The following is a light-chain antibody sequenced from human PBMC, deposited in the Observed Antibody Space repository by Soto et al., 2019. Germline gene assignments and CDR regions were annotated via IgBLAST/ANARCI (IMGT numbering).Light chain of an antibody. J-gene: IGKJ1*01. CDR3: QQYNSYRWT. CDR1: QSISSW. V-gene: IGKV1-5*01. CDR2: DAS. Sequence: DIQMTQSPSTLSASVGDRVTITCRASQSISSWLAWYQQKPGKPPKLLIYDASSLESGVPSRFSGSGSGTEFTLTISSLQPDEFATYYCQQYNSYRWTFGQGTKVEIK.